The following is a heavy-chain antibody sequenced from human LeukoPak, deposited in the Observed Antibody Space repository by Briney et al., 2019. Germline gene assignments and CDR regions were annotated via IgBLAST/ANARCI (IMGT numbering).Heavy chain of an antibody. D-gene: IGHD6-19*01. J-gene: IGHJ4*02. CDR3: AKDRSSGWYYFDY. CDR2: ISGSGGST. CDR1: GFTFSSYA. Sequence: GGSLRLSCAASGFTFSSYAMSWVRQAPGKGLEWVSTISGSGGSTYYAHSVKGRFTISRDNSKNTLYLQMNRLRAEDTAVYYCAKDRSSGWYYFDYWGQGTLVTVSS. V-gene: IGHV3-23*01.